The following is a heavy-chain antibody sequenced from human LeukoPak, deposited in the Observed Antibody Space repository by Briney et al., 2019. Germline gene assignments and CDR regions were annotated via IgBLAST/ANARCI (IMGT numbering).Heavy chain of an antibody. CDR3: ARVRRGVSYFDY. J-gene: IGHJ4*02. V-gene: IGHV3-53*01. Sequence: PGGSLRLSCAASGFTVSSNYMSWVRQAPGKGLEWVSVIYSGGSTYYADSVKGRFTISRDNSKNTLYLQVNSLRAEDTAVYYCARVRRGVSYFDYWGQGTLVTVSS. D-gene: IGHD6-13*01. CDR2: IYSGGST. CDR1: GFTVSSNY.